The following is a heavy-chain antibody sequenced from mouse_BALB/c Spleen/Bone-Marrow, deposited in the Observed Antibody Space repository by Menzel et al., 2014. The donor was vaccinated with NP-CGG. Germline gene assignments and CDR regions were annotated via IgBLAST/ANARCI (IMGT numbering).Heavy chain of an antibody. J-gene: IGHJ3*01. CDR2: INPSNGGT. CDR1: GYTFTSYY. V-gene: IGHV1S81*02. Sequence: VQLQQSGAELVKPGASVKLSCKASGYTFTSYYIYWVKQRPGQGLEWIGEINPSNGGTNFNEKFKSKATLTVDKSSSTAYMQPSSLTSEDSAVYYCTRSNGNWFAYWGQGTLVTVSA. CDR3: TRSNGNWFAY. D-gene: IGHD2-1*01.